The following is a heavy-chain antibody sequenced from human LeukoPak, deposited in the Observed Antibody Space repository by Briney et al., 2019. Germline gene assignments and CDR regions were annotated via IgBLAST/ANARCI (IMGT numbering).Heavy chain of an antibody. CDR2: IKSKTDGGTT. Sequence: GGSLRLSCAGSGFTFSNAWMSWVRQAPGKGLEWVGRIKSKTDGGTTDYAAPVKGRFTISRDDSKDTLYLQMNSLKTEDTAVYYCTGRYCSDAGCYDYWGQGTLVTVSS. J-gene: IGHJ4*02. D-gene: IGHD2-15*01. CDR1: GFTFSNAW. V-gene: IGHV3-15*01. CDR3: TGRYCSDAGCYDY.